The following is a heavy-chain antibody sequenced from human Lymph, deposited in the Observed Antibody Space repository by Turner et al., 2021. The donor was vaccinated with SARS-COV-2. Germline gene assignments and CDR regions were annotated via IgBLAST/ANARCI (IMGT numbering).Heavy chain of an antibody. D-gene: IGHD2-21*02. J-gene: IGHJ6*02. CDR2: ISTYNGNK. Sequence: QVQLVQSGAEVKKPGAYAKVSCKPSGYTFTSYGISWVRQAPGQGLEWMGWISTYNGNKYYAQKLQGRVTMTTDTSTSTAYMELRSLRSDDTAVYYCAVTGMNYDLLWKTYYYYGMDVWGQGTTVTVSS. V-gene: IGHV1-18*01. CDR3: AVTGMNYDLLWKTYYYYGMDV. CDR1: GYTFTSYG.